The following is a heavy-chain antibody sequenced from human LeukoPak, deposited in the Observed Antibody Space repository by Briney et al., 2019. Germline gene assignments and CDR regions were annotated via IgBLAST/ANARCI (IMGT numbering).Heavy chain of an antibody. J-gene: IGHJ3*02. V-gene: IGHV3-23*01. Sequence: PGGSLRLSCAASGFTFSSYAMSWVRQAPGKGLEWVSAISGSGGSTYYADSVKGRFTISRDNSKNTLYLQMNSLRAEDTAVYYCAKGLRGFGVGATIGFDIWGQGTMVTVSS. CDR3: AKGLRGFGVGATIGFDI. D-gene: IGHD1-26*01. CDR2: ISGSGGST. CDR1: GFTFSSYA.